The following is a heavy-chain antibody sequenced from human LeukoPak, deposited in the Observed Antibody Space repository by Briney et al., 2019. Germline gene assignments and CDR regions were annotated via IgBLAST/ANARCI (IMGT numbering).Heavy chain of an antibody. D-gene: IGHD1-26*01. CDR2: IIPIFGTA. J-gene: IGHJ4*02. V-gene: IGHV1-69*05. Sequence: ASVKVSCKASGGTFSSYAISWVRQAPGQGLEWMGRIIPIFGTANYEQKFQGRVTITTYESTSTAYMELSSLRSEDTAVYYCARIVGATGDFDYWGQGTLVTVSS. CDR3: ARIVGATGDFDY. CDR1: GGTFSSYA.